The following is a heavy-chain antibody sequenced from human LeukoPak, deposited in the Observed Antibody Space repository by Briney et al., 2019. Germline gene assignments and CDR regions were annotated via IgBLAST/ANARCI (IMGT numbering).Heavy chain of an antibody. V-gene: IGHV3-48*04. CDR2: ISSSSSTI. J-gene: IGHJ4*02. Sequence: GGSLRLSCAASGFTFSTYSMNWVRQAPGKGLEWVSYISSSSSTIYYADSVMGRFTISRDNAKNSLYLQMNSLRAEDTAVYYCARESGSGYWGQGTLVTVSS. CDR1: GFTFSTYS. D-gene: IGHD5-12*01. CDR3: ARESGSGY.